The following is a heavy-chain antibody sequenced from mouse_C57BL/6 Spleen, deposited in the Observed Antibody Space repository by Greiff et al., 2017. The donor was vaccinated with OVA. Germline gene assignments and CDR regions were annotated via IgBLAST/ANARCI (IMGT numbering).Heavy chain of an antibody. CDR2: IDPSDSET. J-gene: IGHJ4*01. D-gene: IGHD2-1*01. CDR3: ARLDYGNYDAMDY. V-gene: IGHV1-52*01. Sequence: VQLQQPGAELVRPGSSVKLSCKASGYTFTSYWMHWVKQRPIQGLEWIGNIDPSDSETHYNQKFKDKATLTVDKSSSTAYMQLSSLTSEDSAVYYCARLDYGNYDAMDYWGQGTSVTVSS. CDR1: GYTFTSYW.